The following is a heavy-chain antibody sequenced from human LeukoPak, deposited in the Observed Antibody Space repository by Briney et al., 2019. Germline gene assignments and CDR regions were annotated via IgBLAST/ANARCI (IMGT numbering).Heavy chain of an antibody. CDR3: ARGDDSGYYDYFDY. CDR2: IYTGGNT. CDR1: GFIFGSYA. V-gene: IGHV3-53*01. D-gene: IGHD3-22*01. Sequence: GGSLRLSCAASGFIFGSYAMSWVRQAPGKGLEWVSTIYTGGNTYYAASVKGRFTISRDFSKNTVFLHMNSLRAEDTAMYYCARGDDSGYYDYFDYWGQGALVTVSS. J-gene: IGHJ4*02.